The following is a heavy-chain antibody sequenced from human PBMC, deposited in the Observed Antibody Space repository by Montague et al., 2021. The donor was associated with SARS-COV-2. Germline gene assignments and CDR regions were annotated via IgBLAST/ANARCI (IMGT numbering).Heavy chain of an antibody. CDR3: ARRTYDILTGYDYSMDV. CDR2: IDWDDDK. D-gene: IGHD3-9*01. V-gene: IGHV2-70*11. J-gene: IGHJ6*02. CDR1: GFSLSTSGMC. Sequence: PELVKPTQTLTLTCTFSGFSLSTSGMCVSWIRQPPGKALEWLARIDWDDDKYYSTSLKTRLTISKDTPKNQVVLNMTNMDPVDTATYYCARRTYDILTGYDYSMDVWGQGTTVTVSS.